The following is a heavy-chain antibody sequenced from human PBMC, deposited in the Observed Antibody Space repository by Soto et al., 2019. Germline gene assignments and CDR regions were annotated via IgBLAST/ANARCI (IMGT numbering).Heavy chain of an antibody. CDR3: ARGGGGGLFEH. Sequence: GGSLRLSCAPSGFPFSDYYMSWIRQAPGKGLEWLSHISPKSTYRNYADSVKGRFTISRDNTKSSLFLQMNSLGVEDTAVYYCARGGGGGLFEHWGQGVLVTISS. D-gene: IGHD2-21*01. J-gene: IGHJ4*02. CDR2: ISPKSTYR. CDR1: GFPFSDYY. V-gene: IGHV3-11*06.